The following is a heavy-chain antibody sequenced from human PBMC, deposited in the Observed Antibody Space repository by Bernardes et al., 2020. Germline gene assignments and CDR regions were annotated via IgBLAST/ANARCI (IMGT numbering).Heavy chain of an antibody. CDR2: NSYSGST. D-gene: IGHD1-26*01. J-gene: IGHJ4*02. CDR1: GGSISSRNYY. V-gene: IGHV4-39*01. CDR3: ARLGATTLWYYFDY. Sequence: SLTCTVSGGSISSRNYYWGWIRQHPGKGLEWLGSNSYSGSTYSNPSLKSRVTVSVDTSKNQFSLKLSSVTAADTAMYYCARLGATTLWYYFDYWGQGTLVTVSS.